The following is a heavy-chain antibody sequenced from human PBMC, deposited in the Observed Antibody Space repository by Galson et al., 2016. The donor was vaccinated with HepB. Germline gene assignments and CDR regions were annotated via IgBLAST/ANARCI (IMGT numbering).Heavy chain of an antibody. V-gene: IGHV4-34*01. CDR3: AREGYYYVSSGRRGVDI. CDR1: GGSFSDSF. D-gene: IGHD3-22*01. J-gene: IGHJ3*02. CDR2: INHNGSP. Sequence: SETLSPTCVVSGGSFSDSFWTWIRQPPGKGLEWIGEINHNGSPNYNPSLKSRVTISVDMSKNQFSLKLSSVTDADTAVYYCAREGYYYVSSGRRGVDIWGQGTMVTVSS.